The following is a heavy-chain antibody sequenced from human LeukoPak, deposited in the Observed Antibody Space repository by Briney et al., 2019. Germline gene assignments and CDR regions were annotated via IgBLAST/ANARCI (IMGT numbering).Heavy chain of an antibody. Sequence: GASVKVPCKASGYTFTTYDINWVRQATGQGLEWMGWMSPNSGNTGYTQKFQGRVTMTRNTSISTAYMELSSLRSEDTAVYYCARGRGSGHKENWFDPWGQGTLVTVSS. V-gene: IGHV1-8*01. CDR3: ARGRGSGHKENWFDP. CDR2: MSPNSGNT. J-gene: IGHJ5*02. CDR1: GYTFTTYD. D-gene: IGHD6-19*01.